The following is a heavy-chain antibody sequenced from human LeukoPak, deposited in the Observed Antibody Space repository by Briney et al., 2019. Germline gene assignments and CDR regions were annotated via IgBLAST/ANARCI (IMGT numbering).Heavy chain of an antibody. V-gene: IGHV1-8*01. CDR1: GYTFTSYD. CDR3: ARGSPSYCGGDCYPDDAFDI. Sequence: ASVKVSCKASGYTFTSYDINWVRQAPGQGLEWMGWMNPNSGNTGYAQKFQGRVTMTRNTSISTAYMELSSLRSEDTAVYYCARGSPSYCGGDCYPDDAFDIWGQGTMVTVSS. J-gene: IGHJ3*02. CDR2: MNPNSGNT. D-gene: IGHD2-21*02.